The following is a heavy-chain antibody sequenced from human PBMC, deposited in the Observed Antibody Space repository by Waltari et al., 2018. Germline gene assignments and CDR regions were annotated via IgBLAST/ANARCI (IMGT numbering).Heavy chain of an antibody. Sequence: QVQLQESGPVLVKPSETLSLTCAVSGYSISSGYYWGWIRQPPGKGLEWIGSIYHSGSTYYNPSLKSRVTISVDTSKNQFSLKLSSVTAADTAVYYCASHVVRHGSGYFDYWGQGTLVTVSS. D-gene: IGHD3-10*01. CDR3: ASHVVRHGSGYFDY. CDR2: IYHSGST. J-gene: IGHJ4*02. V-gene: IGHV4-38-2*01. CDR1: GYSISSGYY.